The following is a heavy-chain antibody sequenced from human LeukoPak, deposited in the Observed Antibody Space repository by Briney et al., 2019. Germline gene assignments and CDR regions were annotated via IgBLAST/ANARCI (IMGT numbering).Heavy chain of an antibody. J-gene: IGHJ4*02. CDR2: INPNSGGT. CDR3: ARDWKRLRYFDY. D-gene: IGHD3-9*01. CDR1: GYTFTDYY. V-gene: IGHV1-2*02. Sequence: RASVKVSCKASGYTFTDYYMHWVRQAPGQGLEWMGWINPNSGGTNYAQKFQGRVTMTRDTSISTAYMELSRLRSDDTAVYYCARDWKRLRYFDYWGQGTLVTVSS.